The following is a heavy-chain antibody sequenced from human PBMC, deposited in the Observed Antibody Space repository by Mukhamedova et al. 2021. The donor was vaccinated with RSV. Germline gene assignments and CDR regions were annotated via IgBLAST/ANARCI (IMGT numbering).Heavy chain of an antibody. V-gene: IGHV3-23*01. D-gene: IGHD3-10*01. Sequence: VSAISGSGGSTYYADSVKGWFTISRDNSKNTLYLQMNSLRAEDTAVYYCAKDAGRLWFGELHYYYYGMDVWGQGTTVTVSS. CDR3: AKDAGRLWFGELHYYYYGMDV. CDR2: ISGSGGST. J-gene: IGHJ6*02.